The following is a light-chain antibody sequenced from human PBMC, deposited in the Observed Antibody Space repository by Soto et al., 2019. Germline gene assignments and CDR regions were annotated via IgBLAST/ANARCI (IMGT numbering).Light chain of an antibody. V-gene: IGKV3-20*01. CDR2: GAS. Sequence: EIFMTQSPATLSVSPGERATLSCLASRSVKTNLAWYQQNPGQAPRLLIYGASSRATGIPDRFSGSGSGRDFTLTISGLEPEDFAVYYCQQYGSSPLISFGQGTRLEIK. CDR1: RSVKTN. CDR3: QQYGSSPLIS. J-gene: IGKJ5*01.